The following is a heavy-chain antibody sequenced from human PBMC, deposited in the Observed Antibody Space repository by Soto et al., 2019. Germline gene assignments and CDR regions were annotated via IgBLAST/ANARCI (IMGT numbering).Heavy chain of an antibody. Sequence: QLQLQESGPGLVKPSETLSLTCTVSGGSTSSSSYQWVWIRQPPGKGLEWIGNVYYNGNTYYNPSLKSRPTISVDTSNNQFSLKVKSVTAADTAVYYCARLSGSYNDRYFDYWGQGTLVTVSS. CDR3: ARLSGSYNDRYFDY. CDR2: VYYNGNT. CDR1: GGSTSSSSYQ. V-gene: IGHV4-39*01. D-gene: IGHD1-26*01. J-gene: IGHJ4*02.